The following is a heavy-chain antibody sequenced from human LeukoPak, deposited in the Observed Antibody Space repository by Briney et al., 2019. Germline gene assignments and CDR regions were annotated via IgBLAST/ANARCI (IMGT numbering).Heavy chain of an antibody. J-gene: IGHJ6*02. CDR3: ARYRHYYGSGSYYNSRGMDV. D-gene: IGHD3-10*01. Sequence: SETLSLTCAVYGGSFSGDYWSWIRQPPGKGLEWIGEINHSGSTNYNPSLKSRVTISVDTSKNQFSLKLSSVTAADTAVYYCARYRHYYGSGSYYNSRGMDVWGQGTTVTVSS. V-gene: IGHV4-34*01. CDR2: INHSGST. CDR1: GGSFSGDY.